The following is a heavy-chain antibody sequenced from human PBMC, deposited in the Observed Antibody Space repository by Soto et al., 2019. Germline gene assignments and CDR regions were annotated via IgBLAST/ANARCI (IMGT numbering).Heavy chain of an antibody. CDR2: ISGSGVST. CDR1: GFCFSSYA. D-gene: IGHD2-21*02. V-gene: IGHV3-23*01. Sequence: GGSLTLSCAASGFCFSSYAMSCFRQAPGKGLEWVSAISGSGVSTYYADSVKGRFTISRDNSKNTLYLQMSSLRAEDTAVYYCAKDRYIVVVTATPLGYWGQGTLVTVSS. J-gene: IGHJ4*02. CDR3: AKDRYIVVVTATPLGY.